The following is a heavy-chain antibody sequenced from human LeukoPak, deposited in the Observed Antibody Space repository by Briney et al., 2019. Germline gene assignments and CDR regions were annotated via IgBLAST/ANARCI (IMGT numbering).Heavy chain of an antibody. Sequence: ASVKVSCKASGYTFTSYDINWVRQAPGQGLEWMGIINPSGGSTSYAQKFQGRVTMTRDTSTSTVYMELSSLRSDDTAVYYCARDSSGSYYSRNWFDPWGQGTLVTVSS. CDR3: ARDSSGSYYSRNWFDP. J-gene: IGHJ5*02. V-gene: IGHV1-46*01. CDR1: GYTFTSYD. CDR2: INPSGGST. D-gene: IGHD1-26*01.